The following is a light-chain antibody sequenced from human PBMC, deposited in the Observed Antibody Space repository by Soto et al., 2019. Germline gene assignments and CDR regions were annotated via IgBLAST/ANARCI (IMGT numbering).Light chain of an antibody. CDR2: AAS. V-gene: IGKV1-8*01. J-gene: IGKJ1*01. CDR1: QSISSY. CDR3: QQYYSYPRT. Sequence: AIQMTQSPSSLSASAGDRVTITCRASQSISSYLDWYQQKPGKAPKLLIYAASSLQSGVPSRFSGSGSGTDFTLTISCLQSEDFATYYCQQYYSYPRTFGQGTKVDIK.